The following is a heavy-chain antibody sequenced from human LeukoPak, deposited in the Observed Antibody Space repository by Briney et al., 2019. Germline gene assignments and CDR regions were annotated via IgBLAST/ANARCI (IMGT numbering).Heavy chain of an antibody. CDR3: ARDRAYDILTGYYDDAFDI. CDR1: GGSISSSNW. Sequence: SGTLSLTCAVSGGSISSSNWWSWVRPPPGKGLEWIGEIYHSGSTNYNPSLKSRVTISVDKSKNQFSPKLSSVTAADTAVYYCARDRAYDILTGYYDDAFDIWGRGTMVTVSS. V-gene: IGHV4-4*02. D-gene: IGHD3-9*01. CDR2: IYHSGST. J-gene: IGHJ3*02.